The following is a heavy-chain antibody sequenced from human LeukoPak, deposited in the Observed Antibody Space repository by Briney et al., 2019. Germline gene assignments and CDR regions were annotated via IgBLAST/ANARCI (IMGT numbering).Heavy chain of an antibody. J-gene: IGHJ6*02. CDR1: GFTFSSYA. CDR3: AKDWESIAAATYYYYGMDV. Sequence: GGSLRLSCAASGFTFSSYAMSWVRQAPGKGLEWVPAISGSGGSTYYADSVKGRFTISRDNSKNTLYLQMNSLRAEDTAVYYCAKDWESIAAATYYYYGMDVWGQGTTVTVSS. D-gene: IGHD6-13*01. V-gene: IGHV3-23*01. CDR2: ISGSGGST.